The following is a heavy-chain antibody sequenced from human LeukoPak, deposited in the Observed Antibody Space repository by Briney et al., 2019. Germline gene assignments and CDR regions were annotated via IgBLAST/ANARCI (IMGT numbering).Heavy chain of an antibody. J-gene: IGHJ4*02. V-gene: IGHV3-48*02. CDR1: GFTFSIYS. CDR3: ARDYCSSSICHGGGPYYFGY. D-gene: IGHD2-2*01. Sequence: PGGSLRLSCSASGFTFSIYSMNWVRQAPGRGLEWVSYISSISSNIYYADSVKGRFTISRDNAKNSLYLQMNSLRDEDTAVYYCARDYCSSSICHGGGPYYFGYWGQGTLVTVSS. CDR2: ISSISSNI.